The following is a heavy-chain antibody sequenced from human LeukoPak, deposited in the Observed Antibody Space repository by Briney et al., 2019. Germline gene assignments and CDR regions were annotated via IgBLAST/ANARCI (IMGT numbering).Heavy chain of an antibody. CDR2: LSGSGGST. D-gene: IGHD6-19*01. Sequence: GGSLRLSCAASGFTFSSYAMSWVRQAPGKGLEWVSTLSGSGGSTYYADSVKGRFTISRDNSKNTLFLQTNSLRAEDTAVYYCARVPLSGRYYFDYWGQGTLVTVSS. V-gene: IGHV3-23*01. CDR1: GFTFSSYA. J-gene: IGHJ4*02. CDR3: ARVPLSGRYYFDY.